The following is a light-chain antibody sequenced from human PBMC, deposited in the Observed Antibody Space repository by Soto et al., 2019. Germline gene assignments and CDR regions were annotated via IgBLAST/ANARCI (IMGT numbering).Light chain of an antibody. Sequence: QSALTQPPSVSAAPGQKVTISCSRSSSNIGNNYVSWYQQLPGTAPKLLIYDNNKRPSGIPDRFSGSKSGTSATLGITGLQTGDEADYYCGTWDSSLSAWKVFGGGTKLTVL. J-gene: IGLJ2*01. V-gene: IGLV1-51*01. CDR1: SSNIGNNY. CDR3: GTWDSSLSAWKV. CDR2: DNN.